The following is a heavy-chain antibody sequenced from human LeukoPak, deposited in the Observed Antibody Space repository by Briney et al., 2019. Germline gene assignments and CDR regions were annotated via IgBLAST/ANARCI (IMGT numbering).Heavy chain of an antibody. V-gene: IGHV1-18*01. CDR3: ARCLKYCSSTSCYAGIYYYYYMDV. D-gene: IGHD2-2*01. J-gene: IGHJ6*03. CDR2: ISAYNGNT. CDR1: GYTFTSYG. Sequence: GASVKVSCKASGYTFTSYGISWVRQAPGQGLEWMGWISAYNGNTNYAQKLQGRVTMTTDTSTSTAYMELRSLRSEDTAVYYCARCLKYCSSTSCYAGIYYYYYMDVWGKGTTVTISS.